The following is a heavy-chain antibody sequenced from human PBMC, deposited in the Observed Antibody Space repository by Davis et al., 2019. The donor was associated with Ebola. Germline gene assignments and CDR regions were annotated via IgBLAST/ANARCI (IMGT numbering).Heavy chain of an antibody. Sequence: GESLKISCAASGFTFSTYGMSWVRQAPGKGLEWVSAISGSGGSTYYADSVKGRFTISRDNSKNTLYLQMNSLRAEDTAVYYCAKGMSRSAYYAMDVWGQGTTVTVSS. CDR3: AKGMSRSAYYAMDV. CDR1: GFTFSTYG. J-gene: IGHJ6*02. D-gene: IGHD2-8*01. V-gene: IGHV3-23*01. CDR2: ISGSGGST.